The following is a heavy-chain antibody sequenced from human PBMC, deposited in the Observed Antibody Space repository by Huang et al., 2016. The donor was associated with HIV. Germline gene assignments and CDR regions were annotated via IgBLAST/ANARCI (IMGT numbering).Heavy chain of an antibody. D-gene: IGHD5-18*01. CDR3: ARVSIAYSYADFDY. J-gene: IGHJ4*02. V-gene: IGHV4-59*02. Sequence: QVQLQESGPGLVKPSETLSLTCTVSAGSVSSHCWSWIRPPPGKGLEWTGSIYYSGNNYHPSLERRVTIAVDTSKNQFSLKLSSVTAADTAVYYCARVSIAYSYADFDYWGQGTLVTVSS. CDR2: IYYSGN. CDR1: AGSVSSHC.